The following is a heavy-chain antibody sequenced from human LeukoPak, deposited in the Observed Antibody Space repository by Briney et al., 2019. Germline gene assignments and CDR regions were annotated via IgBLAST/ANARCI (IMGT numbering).Heavy chain of an antibody. CDR3: AKPPPGYYGMDV. Sequence: GGSLRLSCAASGFTFSSYGMHWVRQAPGKGLEWVAVISYDGSNKYYADSVKGRFTISRDNSKNTLYLQMNSLRAEDTAVYYCAKPPPGYYGMDVWGQGTTVTVSS. D-gene: IGHD7-27*01. J-gene: IGHJ6*02. CDR1: GFTFSSYG. CDR2: ISYDGSNK. V-gene: IGHV3-30*18.